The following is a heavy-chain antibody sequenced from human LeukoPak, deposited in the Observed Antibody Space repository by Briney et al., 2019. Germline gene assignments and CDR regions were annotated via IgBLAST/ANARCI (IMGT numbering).Heavy chain of an antibody. CDR2: IYYSGSS. J-gene: IGHJ4*02. CDR1: GGSISSGSYY. D-gene: IGHD4-17*01. Sequence: PSETLSLTCTVSGGSISSGSYYCGWIRQPPGKGLEWIGSIYYSGSSHYNPSLKSRVTISVDTSKNQFSLRLTSVTAADTAVYYCARHFYGDYVNYWGQGTLVTVSS. V-gene: IGHV4-39*01. CDR3: ARHFYGDYVNY.